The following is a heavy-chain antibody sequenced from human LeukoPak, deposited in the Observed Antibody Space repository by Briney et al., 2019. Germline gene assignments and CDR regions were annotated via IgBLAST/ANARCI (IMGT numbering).Heavy chain of an antibody. V-gene: IGHV4-59*11. D-gene: IGHD3-3*01. CDR1: GGSISSHY. CDR2: IYYSGST. CDR3: ARGVPGYLEWRYYFDY. Sequence: PSETLSLTCTVSGGSISSHYWSWIRQPPGKGLKWIGYIYYSGSTNYIPSLKSRVTISVDTSKNQFSLKLSSVTAADTAVYYCARGVPGYLEWRYYFDYWGQGTLVTVSS. J-gene: IGHJ4*02.